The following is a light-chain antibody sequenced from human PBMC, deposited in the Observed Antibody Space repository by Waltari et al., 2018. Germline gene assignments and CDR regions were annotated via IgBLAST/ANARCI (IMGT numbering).Light chain of an antibody. J-gene: IGKJ2*03. Sequence: EIELTQSPATLSASPGERVTLSCRASQGISNNLVWYQHKPGQSPRLLICGASARATGVPERFSGSGYRTEFTLTISSLQSEDFAVYYCQHYNNRPPYSFGQGTKLDIK. V-gene: IGKV3-15*01. CDR3: QHYNNRPPYS. CDR1: QGISNN. CDR2: GAS.